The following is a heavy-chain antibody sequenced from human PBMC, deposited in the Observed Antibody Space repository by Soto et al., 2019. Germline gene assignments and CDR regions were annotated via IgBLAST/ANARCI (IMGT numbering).Heavy chain of an antibody. V-gene: IGHV3-23*01. CDR3: AIPGELLEGGAAFDI. J-gene: IGHJ3*02. CDR1: GFTFSSYA. Sequence: GGSLRLSCAASGFTFSSYAMSWVRQAPGKGLEWVSAISGSGGSTYYADSVKGRFTISRDNSKNTLYLQMNSLRAEDTAGYYCAIPGELLEGGAAFDIWGQGTMVTVSS. D-gene: IGHD2-21*02. CDR2: ISGSGGST.